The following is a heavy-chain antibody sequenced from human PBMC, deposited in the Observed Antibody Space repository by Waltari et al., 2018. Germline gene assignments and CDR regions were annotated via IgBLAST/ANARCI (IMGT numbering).Heavy chain of an antibody. CDR3: ARDHRYYGMDV. V-gene: IGHV4-61*02. Sequence: QVQLQESGPGLVKPSQTLSLTCTVSGGPISSGSYYWSWIRQPAGKGLEWIGHIYTSGSANYNPSLKSRVTISVDTSKNQFSLKLSSVTAADTAVYYCARDHRYYGMDVWGQGTTVTVSS. CDR1: GGPISSGSYY. CDR2: IYTSGSA. J-gene: IGHJ6*02.